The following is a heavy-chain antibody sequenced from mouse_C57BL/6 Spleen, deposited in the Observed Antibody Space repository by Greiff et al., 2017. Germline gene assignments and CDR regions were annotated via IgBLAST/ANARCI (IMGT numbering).Heavy chain of an antibody. CDR2: INPYNGGT. CDR1: GYTFTDYY. V-gene: IGHV1-19*01. D-gene: IGHD2-3*01. J-gene: IGHJ2*01. CDR3: AREGGIYDGYYIDY. Sequence: VQLKESGPVLVKPGASVKMSCKASGYTFTDYYMNWVKQSHGKSLEWIGVINPYNGGTSYNQKFKGKATLTVDKSSSTAYMELNSLTSEDSAVYYCAREGGIYDGYYIDYRRQGTTLTVSS.